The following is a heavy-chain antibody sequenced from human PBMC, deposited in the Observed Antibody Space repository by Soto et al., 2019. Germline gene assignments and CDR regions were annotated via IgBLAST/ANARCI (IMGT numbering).Heavy chain of an antibody. J-gene: IGHJ4*01. Sequence: GGSLRLSCAASGITLSSYAMSWVRQAPGKGPEWVSGISASGGSTSYADSAKGRFTMSRDNAKNSLYLQMDSLRAEDTAVYYCARDSGYGSGASVNHYLDFWGRGTLVTVSS. CDR2: ISASGGST. CDR1: GITLSSYA. D-gene: IGHD3-10*01. CDR3: ARDSGYGSGASVNHYLDF. V-gene: IGHV3-23*01.